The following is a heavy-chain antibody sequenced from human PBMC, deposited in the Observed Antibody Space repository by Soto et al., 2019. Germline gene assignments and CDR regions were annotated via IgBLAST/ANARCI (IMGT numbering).Heavy chain of an antibody. CDR3: ARLGGYVSVGYYYLWDS. V-gene: IGHV4-39*01. D-gene: IGHD3-22*01. CDR1: DGSMNSDSSY. J-gene: IGHJ4*02. Sequence: QWQLQESGPGLVKPSETLTLTCRVSDGSMNSDSSYWGWIRQPPGQALKWIGVINHSGSTYHNLSLKGRVTMSVDASRNQFSLKLTSMTAADTAVYYCARLGGYVSVGYYYLWDSWGQGTLVTVSS. CDR2: INHSGST.